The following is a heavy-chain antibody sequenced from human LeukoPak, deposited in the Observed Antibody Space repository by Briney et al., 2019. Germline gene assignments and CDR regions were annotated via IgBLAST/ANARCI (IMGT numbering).Heavy chain of an antibody. CDR2: ISYDGSNK. D-gene: IGHD4-4*01. Sequence: GRSLRLSCAASGFTFSSYAMHWVRQAPGKGLEWVAVISYDGSNKYYADSVKGRFTISRDNSKNTLYLQMNSLRAEDTAVYYCARVSDYSNYPSAFDIWGQGTMVTVSS. CDR3: ARVSDYSNYPSAFDI. CDR1: GFTFSSYA. J-gene: IGHJ3*02. V-gene: IGHV3-30-3*01.